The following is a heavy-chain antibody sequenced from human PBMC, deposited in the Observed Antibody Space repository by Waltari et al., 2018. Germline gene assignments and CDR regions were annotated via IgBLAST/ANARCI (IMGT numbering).Heavy chain of an antibody. CDR1: GFPFSRYA. CDR2: IGDSGGST. J-gene: IGHJ4*02. CDR3: AKGRGYNDY. D-gene: IGHD5-12*01. Sequence: EVQLLESGGGLVQPGGSLRLSCAASGFPFSRYAMTWVRQAPGKGLEWVSAIGDSGGSTYYADSVKGRFTISRDNSKNTLYLQMNSLRAEDTAVYYCAKGRGYNDYWGQGTLVTVSS. V-gene: IGHV3-23*01.